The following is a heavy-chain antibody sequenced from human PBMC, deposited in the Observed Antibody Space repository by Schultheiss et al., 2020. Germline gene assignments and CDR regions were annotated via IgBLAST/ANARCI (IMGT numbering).Heavy chain of an antibody. V-gene: IGHV3-21*01. J-gene: IGHJ1*01. CDR1: GFTFSSYS. CDR2: ISRSSSYI. CDR3: ARFGELNHEYFQH. Sequence: GGSLRLSCAASGFTFSSYSMNWVRQAPGKGLEWVSSISRSSSYIYYADSVKGRLTISRDNAKKSLYLQMNSLRAEDTAVYYCARFGELNHEYFQHWGQGTLVTVSS. D-gene: IGHD3-10*01.